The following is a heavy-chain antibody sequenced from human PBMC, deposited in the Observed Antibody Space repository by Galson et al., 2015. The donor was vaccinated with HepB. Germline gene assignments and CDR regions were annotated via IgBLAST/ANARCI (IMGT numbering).Heavy chain of an antibody. J-gene: IGHJ6*02. Sequence: VKVSCKASGYTFSSYALHWVRQAPGQRLEWMGWINAGNGNTKYSQKFRDRVTITRDTSASSTYMELSNLRSEDTAVYYCARGGGRLVGENSRQYMDVWGQGTTVTVSS. CDR3: ARGGGRLVGENSRQYMDV. CDR2: INAGNGNT. CDR1: GYTFSSYA. V-gene: IGHV1-3*01. D-gene: IGHD1-26*01.